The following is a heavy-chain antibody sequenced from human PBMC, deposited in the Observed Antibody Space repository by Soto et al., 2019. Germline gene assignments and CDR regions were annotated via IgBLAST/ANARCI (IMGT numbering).Heavy chain of an antibody. D-gene: IGHD4-17*01. Sequence: QVKLVQSGAEAKKPGASVKVSCKASGYTFTSYYMHWVRQAPGQGLEWMGIINPSGGSTSYAQKFQGRYTMTRYTTTSTVYMELSSLRAEDTAVYYCARHYYGGNSIDYWGQGTLVTVSS. V-gene: IGHV1-46*01. CDR3: ARHYYGGNSIDY. J-gene: IGHJ4*02. CDR1: GYTFTSYY. CDR2: INPSGGST.